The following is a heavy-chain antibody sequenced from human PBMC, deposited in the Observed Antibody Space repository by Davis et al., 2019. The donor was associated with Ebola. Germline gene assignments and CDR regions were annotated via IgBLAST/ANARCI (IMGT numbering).Heavy chain of an antibody. D-gene: IGHD6-19*01. J-gene: IGHJ4*02. Sequence: GESLKISCAVSGFTFSSYWMSWVRQAPGKGLEWVANIKQDGSEKYYVDSVKGRFTISRDNAKNSLFLQMNSLGAEDTAVYYCARASGQGSGWYARFDYWGQGTLVTVSS. CDR1: GFTFSSYW. V-gene: IGHV3-7*01. CDR3: ARASGQGSGWYARFDY. CDR2: IKQDGSEK.